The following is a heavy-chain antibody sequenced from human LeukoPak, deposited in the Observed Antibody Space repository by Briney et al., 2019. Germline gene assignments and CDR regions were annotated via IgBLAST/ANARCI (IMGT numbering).Heavy chain of an antibody. CDR2: INHSGST. V-gene: IGHV4-34*01. J-gene: IGHJ6*02. CDR1: GGSFSGYY. Sequence: SETLSLTYAVYGGSFSGYYWSWVRQPPGKGLEWIGEINHSGSTNYNPSLKSRVTISVDTSKNQFSLKLSSVTAADTAVYYCARGLRPYYGMDVWGQGTTVTVSS. CDR3: ARGLRPYYGMDV.